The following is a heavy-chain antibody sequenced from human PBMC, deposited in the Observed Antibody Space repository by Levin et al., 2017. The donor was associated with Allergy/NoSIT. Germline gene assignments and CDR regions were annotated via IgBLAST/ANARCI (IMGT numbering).Heavy chain of an antibody. CDR1: GFIFSDHY. J-gene: IGHJ3*02. Sequence: GGSLRLSCEASGFIFSDHYMDWVRQAPGKGLEWVGRIRNKANSYTTEYAASVKGRFTISRDDSENSLYLQMNSLKTEDTAVYYCARRIVTTGGSETFDIWGQGTMVTVCS. D-gene: IGHD5-12*01. V-gene: IGHV3-72*01. CDR2: IRNKANSYTT. CDR3: ARRIVTTGGSETFDI.